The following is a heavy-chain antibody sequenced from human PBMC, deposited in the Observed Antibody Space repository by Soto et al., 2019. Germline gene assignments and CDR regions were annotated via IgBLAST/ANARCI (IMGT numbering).Heavy chain of an antibody. CDR3: ARNGDSSDYRGWFDP. CDR2: IYSGGTT. D-gene: IGHD3-22*01. V-gene: IGHV3-66*01. Sequence: GGSLRLSCAASGFTFSSYAMHWVRQAPGKGLEWVSVIYSGGTTYYADSVKGRFTISRDNSKNTLYLQMNSLRAEDTAVYYCARNGDSSDYRGWFDPWGQGTLVTVSS. J-gene: IGHJ5*02. CDR1: GFTFSSYA.